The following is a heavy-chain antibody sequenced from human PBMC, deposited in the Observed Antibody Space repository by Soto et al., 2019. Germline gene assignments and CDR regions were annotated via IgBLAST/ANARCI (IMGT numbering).Heavy chain of an antibody. CDR2: VYWDDDK. V-gene: IGHV2-5*02. CDR1: GFSLTTSGVG. Sequence: QITLKESGPMLVKPTQALTLTCTCSGFSLTTSGVGVGWIRQPPGKALEWLALVYWDDDKRYSPSLTNRLTLSRDTSKNQVVLTLTNVDPTDTGTSICAHKGGFGYPESWGQGIMVTVSS. D-gene: IGHD3-22*01. CDR3: AHKGGFGYPES. J-gene: IGHJ5*02.